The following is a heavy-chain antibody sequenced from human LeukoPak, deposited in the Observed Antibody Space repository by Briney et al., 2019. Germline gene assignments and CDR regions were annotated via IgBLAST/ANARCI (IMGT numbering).Heavy chain of an antibody. Sequence: SVKVSCKASGGTFSSYAISWVRQAPGQGLEWMGGIIPIFGTANYAQKFQGRVTITADESTSTAYMELSSLRSEDTAVYYCAREIGRYGDLPGWFDPWGQGTLVTVSS. J-gene: IGHJ5*02. CDR3: AREIGRYGDLPGWFDP. V-gene: IGHV1-69*01. D-gene: IGHD4-17*01. CDR2: IIPIFGTA. CDR1: GGTFSSYA.